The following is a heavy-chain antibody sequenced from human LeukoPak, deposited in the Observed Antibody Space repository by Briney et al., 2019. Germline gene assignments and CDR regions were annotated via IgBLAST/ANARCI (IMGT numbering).Heavy chain of an antibody. V-gene: IGHV1-69*05. CDR1: GGTFSSYA. Sequence: GASVKVSCKASGGTFSSYAISWVRQAPGQGPEWMGGIIPIFGTANYAQKFQGRVTITTDESTSTAYMELSSLRSEDTAVYYCAREGSISLSFDYWGQGTLVTVSS. CDR3: AREGSISLSFDY. J-gene: IGHJ4*02. CDR2: IIPIFGTA. D-gene: IGHD3-3*02.